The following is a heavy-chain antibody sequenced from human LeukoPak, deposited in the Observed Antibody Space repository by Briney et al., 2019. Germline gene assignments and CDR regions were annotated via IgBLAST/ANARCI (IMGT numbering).Heavy chain of an antibody. V-gene: IGHV1-69*05. CDR2: IIPIFGTA. CDR1: GGTFSSYA. CDR3: ARSGPFYSSSRTSYYYYMDV. J-gene: IGHJ6*03. Sequence: SVKVSCKPSGGTFSSYAISWVRQAPGQGLEWMGGIIPIFGTANYAQKFQGRVTITTDASTSTAYMELSSLTSEDTAVYFCARSGPFYSSSRTSYYYYMDVWGAGTTVTVSS. D-gene: IGHD6-6*01.